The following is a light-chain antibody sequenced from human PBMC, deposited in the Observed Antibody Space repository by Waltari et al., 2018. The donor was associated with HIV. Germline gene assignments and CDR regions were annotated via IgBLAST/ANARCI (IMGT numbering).Light chain of an antibody. CDR3: QSYDSSNHVV. CDR2: EDN. CDR1: SGSIASNY. V-gene: IGLV6-57*01. Sequence: VSESPGKTVTISCTRSSGSIASNYVQWYQQRPGSSPTTVIYEDNQRPSGVPDRFSGSIDSSSNSASLTISGLKTEDEADYYCQSYDSSNHVVFGGGTKLTVL. J-gene: IGLJ2*01.